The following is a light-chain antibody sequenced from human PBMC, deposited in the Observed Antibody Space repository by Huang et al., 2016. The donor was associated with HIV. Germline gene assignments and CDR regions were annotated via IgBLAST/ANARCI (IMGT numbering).Light chain of an antibody. J-gene: IGKJ2*01. CDR1: QSVRSQ. CDR3: QRRSNWPPQYA. V-gene: IGKV3-11*01. Sequence: EMVLTQSPATLSLSPGERATLSCRARQSVRSQLAWYQQKPGQAPRLLIYDASNRATGIPARFSGSGSGTDFTLTISSLESEDFAVYYCQRRSNWPPQYAFGQGTKVEIK. CDR2: DAS.